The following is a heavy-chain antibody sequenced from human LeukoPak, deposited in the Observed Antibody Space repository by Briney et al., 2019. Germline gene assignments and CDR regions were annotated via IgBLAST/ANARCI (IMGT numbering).Heavy chain of an antibody. Sequence: GGSLRLSCAASGFTFSRCAMGWVRQIPGKGLEWVAGIGGSDGKTYYADPVKGRFNISRDNSKNSLYLQLNSLRSDDTAICYCVKDANYFDSGSYMVPFDSWGQGTLVTVSS. V-gene: IGHV3-23*01. D-gene: IGHD3-22*01. CDR3: VKDANYFDSGSYMVPFDS. CDR2: IGGSDGKT. CDR1: GFTFSRCA. J-gene: IGHJ4*02.